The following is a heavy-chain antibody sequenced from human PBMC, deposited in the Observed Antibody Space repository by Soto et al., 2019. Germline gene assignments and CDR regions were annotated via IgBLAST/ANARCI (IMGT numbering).Heavy chain of an antibody. D-gene: IGHD1-1*01. CDR1: GFTFSSYS. CDR2: ISGSGSYI. J-gene: IGHJ4*02. Sequence: GVSLRLSCVASGFTFSSYSMNWVRQAPGKGLEWVSSISGSGSYIYSADSMKGRFTISRDNAKNSLYLQMNSLRAEDTAVYYCARFTATTGCDFWGQGPLVTVSS. V-gene: IGHV3-21*01. CDR3: ARFTATTGCDF.